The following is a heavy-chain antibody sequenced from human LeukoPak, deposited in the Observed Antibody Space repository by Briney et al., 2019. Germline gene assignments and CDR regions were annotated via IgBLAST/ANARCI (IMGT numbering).Heavy chain of an antibody. CDR3: AAGTGRSDFDY. CDR2: IKRKGDDGTI. Sequence: GGSLRLSCAASGFSFSNAWMSWVRQAPGKGLEWVGRIKRKGDDGTIDYAAPVKGRLTISRDDSRNTLYLQMNSLKSEDTAVYYCAAGTGRSDFDYWGQGTLVTVSS. D-gene: IGHD3/OR15-3a*01. V-gene: IGHV3-15*01. J-gene: IGHJ4*02. CDR1: GFSFSNAW.